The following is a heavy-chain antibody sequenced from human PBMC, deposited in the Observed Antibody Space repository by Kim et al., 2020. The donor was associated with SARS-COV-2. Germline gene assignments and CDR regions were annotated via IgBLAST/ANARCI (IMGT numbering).Heavy chain of an antibody. D-gene: IGHD2-2*01. CDR3: ARQGGYCSSTSCYDLEYYYYGMDA. Sequence: ASVKVSCKASGYTFTSYAMHWVRQAPGQRLEWMGWINAGNGNTKYAQKFQGRVTITRDTSASTAYMELSSLRSEDTAVYYCARQGGYCSSTSCYDLEYYYYGMDAWGQGTTVTVSS. J-gene: IGHJ6*02. CDR2: INAGNGNT. V-gene: IGHV1-3*01. CDR1: GYTFTSYA.